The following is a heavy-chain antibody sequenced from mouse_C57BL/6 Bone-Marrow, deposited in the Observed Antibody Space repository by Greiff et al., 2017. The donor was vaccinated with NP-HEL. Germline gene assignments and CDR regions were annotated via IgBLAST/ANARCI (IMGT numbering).Heavy chain of an antibody. V-gene: IGHV1-18*01. CDR1: GYTFTDYN. J-gene: IGHJ4*01. CDR2: INPNNGGT. Sequence: EVQLQESGPELVKPGASVKIPCKASGYTFTDYNMDWVKQSHGKSLEWIGDINPNNGGTIYNQKFKGKATLTVDKSSSTAYMELRSLTSEDTAVYYCARKGQYDYDEGYYAMDYWGQGTSVTVSS. D-gene: IGHD2-4*01. CDR3: ARKGQYDYDEGYYAMDY.